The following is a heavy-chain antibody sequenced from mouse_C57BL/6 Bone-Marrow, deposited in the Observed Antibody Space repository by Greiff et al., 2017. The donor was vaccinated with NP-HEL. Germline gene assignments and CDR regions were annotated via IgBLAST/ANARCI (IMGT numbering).Heavy chain of an antibody. J-gene: IGHJ3*01. CDR1: GFSLTSYA. CDR3: ARDEKTAQATSWFAY. D-gene: IGHD3-2*02. Sequence: VMLVESGPGLVAPSQSLSITCTVSGFSLTSYAISWVRQPPGKGLEWLGVIWTGGGTNYNSALKSRLSISKDNSKSQVFLKMNSLQTDDTARYYCARDEKTAQATSWFAYWGQGTLVTVSA. CDR2: IWTGGGT. V-gene: IGHV2-9-1*01.